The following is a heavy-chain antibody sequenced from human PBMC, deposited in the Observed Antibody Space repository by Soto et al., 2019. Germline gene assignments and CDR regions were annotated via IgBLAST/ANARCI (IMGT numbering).Heavy chain of an antibody. D-gene: IGHD1-26*01. CDR3: ARQGQWEKDY. CDR1: GGSISSSSYY. J-gene: IGHJ4*02. CDR2: IYYSGST. Sequence: QLQLQESGPGLVKPSETLSLTCTVSGGSISSSSYYWGWIRQPPGKGLEWIGSIYYSGSTYYNPSLKSRVTISVDTSKNQFALKLSSVTAADTAVYYCARQGQWEKDYWGQGTLVTVSS. V-gene: IGHV4-39*01.